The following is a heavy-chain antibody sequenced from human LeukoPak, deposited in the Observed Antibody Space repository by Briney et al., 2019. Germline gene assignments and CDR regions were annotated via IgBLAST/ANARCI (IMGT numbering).Heavy chain of an antibody. Sequence: GGSLRLSCAASGFTVSSNYMSWVRQAPGKGLEWVSVIYSGGSTYYADSVKGRFTISRDNSKNTLCLQMNSLRAEDTAVYYCAREGNPRIQLWSDAFDIWGQGTMVTVSS. CDR3: AREGNPRIQLWSDAFDI. CDR2: IYSGGST. CDR1: GFTVSSNY. J-gene: IGHJ3*02. D-gene: IGHD5-18*01. V-gene: IGHV3-66*01.